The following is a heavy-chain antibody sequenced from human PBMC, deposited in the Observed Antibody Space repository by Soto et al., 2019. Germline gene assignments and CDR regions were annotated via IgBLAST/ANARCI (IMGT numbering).Heavy chain of an antibody. J-gene: IGHJ5*02. V-gene: IGHV1-3*01. CDR2: INAGNGNT. CDR3: ARDGEQQLVLEGVTLAGFDH. CDR1: GYTFTSYA. D-gene: IGHD6-13*01. Sequence: ASVKVSCKASGYTFTSYAMHWVRQAPGQRLEWMGWINAGNGNTKYSQKFQGRVTITRDTSASTAYMELSSLRSEDTAVYYCARDGEQQLVLEGVTLAGFDHWGQGTMVTVSS.